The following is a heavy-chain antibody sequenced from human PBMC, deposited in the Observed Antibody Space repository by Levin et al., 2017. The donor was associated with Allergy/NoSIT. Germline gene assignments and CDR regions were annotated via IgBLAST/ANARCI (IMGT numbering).Heavy chain of an antibody. CDR1: GGSISSGGYS. J-gene: IGHJ3*02. D-gene: IGHD3-10*01. CDR2: IYHSGST. CDR3: ARGSLLWFGDHRGAFDI. V-gene: IGHV4-30-2*01. Sequence: LRLSCAVSGGSISSGGYSWSWIRQPPGKGLEWIGYIYHSGSTYYNPSLKSRVTISVDRSKNQFSLKLSSVTAADTAVYYCARGSLLWFGDHRGAFDIWGQGTMVTVSS.